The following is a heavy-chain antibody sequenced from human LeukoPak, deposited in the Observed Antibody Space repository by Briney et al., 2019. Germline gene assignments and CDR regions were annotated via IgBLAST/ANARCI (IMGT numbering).Heavy chain of an antibody. Sequence: GGSLRLSCAASGFTFSTYAMSWVRQAPGKGLEWVSDISGSGGSTYYADSVKGRFTISRDNSKNTLYLQMNSLRAEDTALYYCAKEVQGSSGWHFDYWGQGTQVTVSS. D-gene: IGHD6-19*01. CDR2: ISGSGGST. CDR1: GFTFSTYA. J-gene: IGHJ4*02. V-gene: IGHV3-23*01. CDR3: AKEVQGSSGWHFDY.